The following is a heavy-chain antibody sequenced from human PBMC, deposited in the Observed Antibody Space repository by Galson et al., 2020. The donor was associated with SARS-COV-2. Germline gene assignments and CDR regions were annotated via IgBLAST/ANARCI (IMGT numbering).Heavy chain of an antibody. CDR3: ARNRYDRGYNDPMDV. CDR2: IYYTGST. Sequence: SETLSLTCSVSGGSISGYYWTWIRQPPGKGLEWIGYIYYTGSTNYNPSLKSRITISLDTPKNQFSLKLTSVTAADTAVYYCARNRYDRGYNDPMDVWGQGTTVIVSS. CDR1: GGSISGYY. D-gene: IGHD3-3*01. V-gene: IGHV4-59*01. J-gene: IGHJ6*02.